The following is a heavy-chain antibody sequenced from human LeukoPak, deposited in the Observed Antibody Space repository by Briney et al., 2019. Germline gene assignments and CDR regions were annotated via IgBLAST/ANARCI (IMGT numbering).Heavy chain of an antibody. CDR1: GGSISSGGYY. V-gene: IGHV4-30-2*01. CDR2: MYHSGST. J-gene: IGHJ4*02. Sequence: SETLSLTCTVSGGSISSGGYYWSWIRQPPGKGLEWIGYMYHSGSTYYSPSLKSRVTISVDRSKNQFSLKLSSVTAADTAVYYCARFPTTVTTNYFDYWGQGTLVTVSS. CDR3: ARFPTTVTTNYFDY. D-gene: IGHD4-11*01.